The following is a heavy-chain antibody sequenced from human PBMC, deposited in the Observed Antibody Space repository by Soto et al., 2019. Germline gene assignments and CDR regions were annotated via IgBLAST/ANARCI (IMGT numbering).Heavy chain of an antibody. CDR2: ISAYNGNT. CDR1: GYTFTSYA. CDR3: ARDFTGWPPDGVDY. Sequence: QVQLVQSGAEVKKPGASVKVSCKASGYTFTSYAISWVRQAPGQGLEWMGWISAYNGNTNYAQNLRGRVTMTTDASTRTADMELRSLRYDDTAMYYCARDFTGWPPDGVDYWGQGTQVTVSS. D-gene: IGHD3-16*01. V-gene: IGHV1-18*01. J-gene: IGHJ4*02.